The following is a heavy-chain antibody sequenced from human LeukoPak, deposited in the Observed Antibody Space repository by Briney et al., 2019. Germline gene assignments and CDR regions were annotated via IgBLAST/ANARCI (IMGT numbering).Heavy chain of an antibody. J-gene: IGHJ4*02. Sequence: PSETLSLTCSVYSGTFSGYYWSWIRQPPGKGLEWIGEINHSGSTNYNPSLKSRVTISVDTSKNQFSLKLSSVTAADTAVYYCARGYDYVWGSYRPPNYWGQGTLVTVSS. CDR1: SGTFSGYY. CDR3: ARGYDYVWGSYRPPNY. CDR2: INHSGST. D-gene: IGHD3-16*02. V-gene: IGHV4-34*01.